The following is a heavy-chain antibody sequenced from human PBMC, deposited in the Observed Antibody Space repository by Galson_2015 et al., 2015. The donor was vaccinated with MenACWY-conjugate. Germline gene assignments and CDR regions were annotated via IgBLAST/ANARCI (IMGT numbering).Heavy chain of an antibody. J-gene: IGHJ6*02. Sequence: SGTPSLPRAVFWGSLWSRYWGGWVPPSPGKGVEWIGEIYHSGGTHYDPSPQTPGTLSGDKSNKQFSLKLSSVTAADTAMYYCARLNADRYNIYGMDVWGQGTTVTVSS. CDR2: IYHSGGT. CDR1: WGSLWSRYW. V-gene: IGHV4-4*02. D-gene: IGHD1-14*01. CDR3: ARLNADRYNIYGMDV.